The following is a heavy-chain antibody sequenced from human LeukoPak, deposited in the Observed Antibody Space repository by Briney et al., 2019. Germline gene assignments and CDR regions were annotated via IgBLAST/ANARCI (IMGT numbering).Heavy chain of an antibody. CDR3: ARGSYYYDSSGYLSRSYAFDI. CDR1: GGSISSYY. J-gene: IGHJ3*02. V-gene: IGHV4-4*07. D-gene: IGHD3-22*01. Sequence: PSETLSLTCTVSGGSISSYYWSWIRQPAGKGLEWIGRIYTSGSTNYNPSLKSRVTMSVDTSKNQFSLKLSSVTAADTAVYYCARGSYYYDSSGYLSRSYAFDIWGQGTMVTVSS. CDR2: IYTSGST.